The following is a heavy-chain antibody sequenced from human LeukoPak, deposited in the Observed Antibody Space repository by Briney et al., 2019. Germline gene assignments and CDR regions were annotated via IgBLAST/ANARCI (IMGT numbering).Heavy chain of an antibody. V-gene: IGHV4-59*08. CDR2: IYYRGST. CDR1: GGSISSYY. Sequence: SETLSLTCTVSGGSISSYYWSWIRQPPGKGLEWIGYIYYRGSTNYNPSLKSRVTISVDTSKNQFSLKLSSVTAADTAVYYCARHPPGIAVAGYFDYWGQGTLVTVSS. D-gene: IGHD6-19*01. J-gene: IGHJ4*02. CDR3: ARHPPGIAVAGYFDY.